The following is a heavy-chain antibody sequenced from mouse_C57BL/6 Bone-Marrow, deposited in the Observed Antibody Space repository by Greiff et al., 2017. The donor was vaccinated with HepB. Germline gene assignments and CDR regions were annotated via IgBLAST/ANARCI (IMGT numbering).Heavy chain of an antibody. CDR1: GFTFSSYA. J-gene: IGHJ1*03. Sequence: DVKLQESGGGLVKPGGPLKLSCAASGFTFSSYAMSWVRQTPEKRLEWVATISDGGSYTYYPDNVKGRFTISRDNAKNNLYLQMSHLKSEDTAMYYCAREGDYDYENWYFDVWGTGTTVTVSS. CDR2: ISDGGSYT. V-gene: IGHV5-4*01. D-gene: IGHD2-4*01. CDR3: AREGDYDYENWYFDV.